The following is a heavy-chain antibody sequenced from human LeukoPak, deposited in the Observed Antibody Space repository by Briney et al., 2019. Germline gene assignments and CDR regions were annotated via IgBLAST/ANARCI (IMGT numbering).Heavy chain of an antibody. CDR1: GYTLTELS. V-gene: IGHV1-24*01. CDR2: FDPEDGET. Sequence: ASVKVSCKVSGYTLTELSMHWVRQAPGKGLEWMGGFDPEDGETIYAQKFQGRVTMTEDTSTDTAYMELSSLRSEDTAVYYCATGLIGDPPAAEYDYWGQGTLVTVSS. J-gene: IGHJ4*02. D-gene: IGHD6-13*01. CDR3: ATGLIGDPPAAEYDY.